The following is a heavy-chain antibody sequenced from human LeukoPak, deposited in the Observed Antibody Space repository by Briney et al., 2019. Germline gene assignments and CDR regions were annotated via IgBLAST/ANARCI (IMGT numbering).Heavy chain of an antibody. V-gene: IGHV5-51*01. J-gene: IGHJ4*02. Sequence: GESLKISCKGSGYSFTSYWIGWVRQMPGKGLEWMGIIYPGDSDTRYSPSFQGQVTIPADKSISTAYLQWSSLKASDTAMYYCARIPESSGWPGPVDYWGQGTLVTVSS. CDR2: IYPGDSDT. D-gene: IGHD6-19*01. CDR1: GYSFTSYW. CDR3: ARIPESSGWPGPVDY.